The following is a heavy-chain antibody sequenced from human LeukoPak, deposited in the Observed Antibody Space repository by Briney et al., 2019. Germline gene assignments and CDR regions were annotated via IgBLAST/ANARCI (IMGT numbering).Heavy chain of an antibody. CDR2: IYTSGST. V-gene: IGHV4-4*07. CDR3: ARDRIAVAGTGYYGMDV. CDR1: GGSISSYY. D-gene: IGHD6-19*01. Sequence: SETLSLTCTVSGGSISSYYWSWIRQPAGKGLEWIGRIYTSGSTNYNPSLKSRVTISVDTSKNQFSLKLSSVTAADTAVYYCARDRIAVAGTGYYGMDVWGQGTTVTVSS. J-gene: IGHJ6*02.